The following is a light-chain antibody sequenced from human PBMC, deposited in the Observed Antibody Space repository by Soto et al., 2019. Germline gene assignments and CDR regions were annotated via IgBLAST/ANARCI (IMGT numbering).Light chain of an antibody. J-gene: IGLJ1*01. CDR1: SSDVGGYNY. CDR2: DVT. Sequence: QSVLTQPRSVSGSPGQSVAISCTVTSSDVGGYNYVSWYQQHPGKAPKLMIYDVTKRPSGVPDRFSASKSGNTASLTISGLQADDEADYYCCSYAGSYSYVFGTGTKVT. V-gene: IGLV2-11*01. CDR3: CSYAGSYSYV.